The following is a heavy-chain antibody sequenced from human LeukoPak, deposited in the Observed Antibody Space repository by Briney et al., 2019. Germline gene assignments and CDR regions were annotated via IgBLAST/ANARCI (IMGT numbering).Heavy chain of an antibody. J-gene: IGHJ4*02. D-gene: IGHD1-26*01. CDR1: GHTLTGNY. Sequence: ASVKVSCKGSGHTLTGNYLHWVRQAPGQGLEWMGWINPNSGGTDYAQKFQGRATMTRDTSIRTAYMELSGLRSDDTAVYYCACVVGATSEKSNWGQGTLVTVSS. CDR3: ACVVGATSEKSN. V-gene: IGHV1-2*02. CDR2: INPNSGGT.